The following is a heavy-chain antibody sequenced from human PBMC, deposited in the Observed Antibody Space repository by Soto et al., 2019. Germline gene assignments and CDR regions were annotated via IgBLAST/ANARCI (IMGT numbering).Heavy chain of an antibody. J-gene: IGHJ3*02. CDR3: ARPIRGGSSWSYDAFDI. CDR2: INAGNGNT. D-gene: IGHD6-13*01. Sequence: GASVKVSCKASGYTFTSYAMHWVRQAPGQRLEWMGWINAGNGNTKYSQKFQGRVTITRDTSASTAYMELSSLRSEDTAVYYCARPIRGGSSWSYDAFDIWGQGTMVTVSS. CDR1: GYTFTSYA. V-gene: IGHV1-3*01.